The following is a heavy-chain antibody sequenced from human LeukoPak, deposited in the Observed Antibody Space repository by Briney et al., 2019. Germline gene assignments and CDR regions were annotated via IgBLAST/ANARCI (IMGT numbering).Heavy chain of an antibody. CDR2: IYTSGST. V-gene: IGHV4-4*07. Sequence: TSETLSLTSTVSGGSISSYYWSWIPQPPGKGLEWIGRIYTSGSTNYNPSLKSRVTMSVDTSKSQFSLKLSSVTAADTAVYYCARGDHLGYWGQGTLVTVSS. CDR1: GGSISSYY. J-gene: IGHJ4*02. CDR3: ARGDHLGY.